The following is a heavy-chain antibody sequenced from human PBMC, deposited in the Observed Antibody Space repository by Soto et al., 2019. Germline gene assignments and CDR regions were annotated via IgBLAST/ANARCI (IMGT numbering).Heavy chain of an antibody. CDR2: FSGTGGYT. CDR3: GRGQRALITYGPFDP. J-gene: IGHJ5*02. D-gene: IGHD4-17*01. Sequence: GGSLRLSCAASGFTLSSYAMSWVRQAPGKGLEWVSTFSGTGGYTYYADSVKGRFTISRDDSKNTLFLHMNSLRAADTAVYYCGRGQRALITYGPFDPWGQGTLVTVSS. V-gene: IGHV3-23*01. CDR1: GFTLSSYA.